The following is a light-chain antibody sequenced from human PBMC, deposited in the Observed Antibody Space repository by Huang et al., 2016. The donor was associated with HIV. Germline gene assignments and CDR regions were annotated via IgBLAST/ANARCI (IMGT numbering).Light chain of an antibody. V-gene: IGKV1-NL1*01. CDR2: ATS. Sequence: DIQMTQSPSSLSASVGDRVTITCRASQGIGNSLAWYQQKPEKAPRLLLYATSRLERGGPSRFSCSGSGTQYTLTISTLQPEDIASYYCQQYHGIPWTFGQGTKVEIK. CDR1: QGIGNS. CDR3: QQYHGIPWT. J-gene: IGKJ1*01.